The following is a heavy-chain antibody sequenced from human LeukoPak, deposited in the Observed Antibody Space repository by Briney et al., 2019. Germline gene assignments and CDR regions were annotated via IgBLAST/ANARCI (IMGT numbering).Heavy chain of an antibody. CDR2: IYYSGST. J-gene: IGHJ4*02. D-gene: IGHD3-10*01. CDR1: GGSISSGGYY. CDR3: ARNGVYGSGSHFDY. Sequence: PSGTLSLTCTVSGGSISSGGYYWSWIRQHPGKGLEWIGYIYYSGSTYYNPSLKSRVTISVDTSKNQFSLKLSSVTAADTAVYYCARNGVYGSGSHFDYWGQGTLVTVSS. V-gene: IGHV4-31*03.